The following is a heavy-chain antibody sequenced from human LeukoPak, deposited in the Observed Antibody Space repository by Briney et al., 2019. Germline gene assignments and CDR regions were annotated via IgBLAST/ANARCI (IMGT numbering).Heavy chain of an antibody. CDR2: ISRSIGYP. J-gene: IGHJ4*02. CDR1: GFPFTAYT. D-gene: IGHD2-21*01. Sequence: RRSLRLSCAASGFPFTAYTMTWVRQAPGHGLECVSSISRSIGYPFYAESVRRRSTISRDNAKTSLNLQMTSLRAEDTAVYYCARSTVYDKGDSLDYWGQGTVVTVSS. CDR3: ARSTVYDKGDSLDY. V-gene: IGHV3-21*01.